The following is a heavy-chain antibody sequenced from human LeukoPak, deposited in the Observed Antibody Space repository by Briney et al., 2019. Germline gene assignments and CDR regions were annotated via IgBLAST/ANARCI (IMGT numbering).Heavy chain of an antibody. J-gene: IGHJ4*02. CDR2: ISHTGSTT. CDR1: GFTFSDNY. D-gene: IGHD1-14*01. V-gene: IGHV3-11*04. Sequence: GGSLRLSCAASGFTFSDNYMTWIRQAPGKGLEWVSYISHTGSTTYYADPVKGRFTISRDNAKNSLYLQMNSLRAEDTAVYYCARARKGYYFDYWGQGTLVTVSS. CDR3: ARARKGYYFDY.